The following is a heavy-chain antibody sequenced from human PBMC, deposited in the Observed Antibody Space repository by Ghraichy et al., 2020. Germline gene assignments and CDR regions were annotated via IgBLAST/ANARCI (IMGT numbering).Heavy chain of an antibody. Sequence: SETLSLTCTVSGGSISSYYWSWIRQPPGKGLEWIGYIYTSGSTNYNPSLKSRVTISVDTSKNQFSLKLSSVTAADTAVYYCARLAGSSGWYLDAFDIWGQGTMVTVSS. D-gene: IGHD6-19*01. V-gene: IGHV4-4*09. CDR3: ARLAGSSGWYLDAFDI. J-gene: IGHJ3*02. CDR2: IYTSGST. CDR1: GGSISSYY.